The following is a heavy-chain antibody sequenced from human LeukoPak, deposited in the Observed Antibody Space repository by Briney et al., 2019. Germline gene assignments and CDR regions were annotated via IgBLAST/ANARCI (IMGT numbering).Heavy chain of an antibody. Sequence: PSGTLSLACDVSGGAMGDDNWWSWVRQPPGKGLEWIGEIYHSGSTNYNPSLKSRVTISVDKSKNQFSLKLSSVTAADTAVYYCARGTYDILTGYPFDYWGQGTLVTVSS. CDR2: IYHSGST. CDR3: ARGTYDILTGYPFDY. V-gene: IGHV4-4*02. D-gene: IGHD3-9*01. CDR1: GGAMGDDNW. J-gene: IGHJ4*02.